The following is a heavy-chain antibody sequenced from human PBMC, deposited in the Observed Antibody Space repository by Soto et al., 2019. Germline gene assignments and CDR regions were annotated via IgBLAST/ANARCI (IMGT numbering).Heavy chain of an antibody. CDR2: IYYSGST. V-gene: IGHV4-39*01. CDR1: GGSISSSSYY. Sequence: SETLSLTCTVSGGSISSSSYYWGWIRQPPGKGLEWIGSIYYSGSTYYNPSLKSRVTISVDTSKNQFSLKLSSVTTADTAVYYCARPSTSDYYGMDVWGQGTTVTVSS. J-gene: IGHJ6*02. CDR3: ARPSTSDYYGMDV. D-gene: IGHD2-2*01.